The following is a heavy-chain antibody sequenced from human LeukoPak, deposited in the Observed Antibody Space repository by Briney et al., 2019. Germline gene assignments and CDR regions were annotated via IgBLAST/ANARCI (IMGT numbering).Heavy chain of an antibody. CDR3: AKRLRVSQGGVGIAGAFDI. CDR1: GFTFSSYA. V-gene: IGHV3-23*01. J-gene: IGHJ3*02. Sequence: PGGSLRLSCAASGFTFSSYAMSWVRQAPGKGLGWVSAISGSGGSTYYADSVKGRFTISRDNSKNTLYLQMNSLRAEDTAVYYCAKRLRVSQGGVGIAGAFDIWGQGTMVTVSS. CDR2: ISGSGGST. D-gene: IGHD2-8*01.